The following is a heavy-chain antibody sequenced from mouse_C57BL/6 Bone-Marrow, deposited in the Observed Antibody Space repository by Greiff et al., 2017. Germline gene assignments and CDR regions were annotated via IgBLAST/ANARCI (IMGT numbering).Heavy chain of an antibody. CDR2: IWSGGST. D-gene: IGHD2-1*01. J-gene: IGHJ4*01. CDR1: GFSLTSYG. CDR3: ARRRVYYGHYGGAMDY. Sequence: QVQLKESGPGLVQPSQSLSITCTVSGFSLTSYGVHWVRQSPGKGLEWLGVIWSGGSTDYNAAFISRLSISKDNSKSQVFFKMNSLQADDTAIYYCARRRVYYGHYGGAMDYWGQGTSVTVSS. V-gene: IGHV2-2*01.